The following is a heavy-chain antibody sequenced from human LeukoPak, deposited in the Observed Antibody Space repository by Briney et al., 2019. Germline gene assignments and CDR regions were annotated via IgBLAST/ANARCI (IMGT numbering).Heavy chain of an antibody. Sequence: GGSLRLSCAASGFTVSSNYMSWVRQAPGKGLEWVSVIYSGGSTYYADSGKGRFTISRDNSKNTLYLQMNSLRAEDTAVYYCARGPDIVVVPAAQYFDYWGQGTLVTVSS. V-gene: IGHV3-53*01. CDR2: IYSGGST. D-gene: IGHD2-2*01. CDR1: GFTVSSNY. CDR3: ARGPDIVVVPAAQYFDY. J-gene: IGHJ4*02.